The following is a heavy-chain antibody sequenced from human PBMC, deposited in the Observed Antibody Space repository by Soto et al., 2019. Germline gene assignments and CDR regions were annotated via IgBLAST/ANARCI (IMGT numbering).Heavy chain of an antibody. V-gene: IGHV3-15*07. CDR2: IKSKTDGGTT. Sequence: EVQLVESGGGLVKPGGSLRLSCAASGFTFSNAWMNWVRQAPGKGLEWVGRIKSKTDGGTTDYAAHVKGRFTISRDDSQNTLYLQLNSLKTEDTAVYYCTTGSYYDILTGYYPWMQGYNGMDGWGQGTKVTVSS. D-gene: IGHD3-9*01. CDR3: TTGSYYDILTGYYPWMQGYNGMDG. J-gene: IGHJ6*02. CDR1: GFTFSNAW.